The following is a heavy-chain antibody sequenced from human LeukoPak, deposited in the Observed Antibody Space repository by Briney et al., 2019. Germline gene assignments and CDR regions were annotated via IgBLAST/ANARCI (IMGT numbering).Heavy chain of an antibody. Sequence: SETLSLTCTVSGGSISSYSYYWSWIRQPPGKGLEWIGEINHSGITNYNPSLKSRVTISLDTSKNQFSLKLSSVTAADTAVYYCARGLWFGQYYYYYYMDVWGKGTTVTVSS. CDR3: ARGLWFGQYYYYYYMDV. D-gene: IGHD3-10*01. V-gene: IGHV4-39*07. CDR2: INHSGIT. J-gene: IGHJ6*03. CDR1: GGSISSYSYY.